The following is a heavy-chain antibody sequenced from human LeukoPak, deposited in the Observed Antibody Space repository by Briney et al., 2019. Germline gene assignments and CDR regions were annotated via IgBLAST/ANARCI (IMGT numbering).Heavy chain of an antibody. D-gene: IGHD4/OR15-4a*01. CDR1: GGSISSSSYY. CDR2: IYYSGST. J-gene: IGHJ3*01. V-gene: IGHV4-61*01. Sequence: SETLSLTCTVSGGSISSSSYYWSWIRQPPGKGLEWIGYIYYSGSTNYNPSLKSRVTISVDTSKNQFSLKLSSVTAADTAVYYCARDEGLFWGQGTMVTVSS. CDR3: ARDEGLF.